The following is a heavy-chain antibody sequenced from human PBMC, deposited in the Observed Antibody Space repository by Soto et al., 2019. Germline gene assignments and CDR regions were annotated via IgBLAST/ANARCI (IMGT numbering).Heavy chain of an antibody. V-gene: IGHV4-30-4*01. J-gene: IGHJ4*02. Sequence: SETLSLTCTVSGGSISSGDYYWGWIRQPPGKGLEWIGYIYYSGSTYYNPSLKSRVTISVDTSKNQFSLKLSSVTAADTAVYYCARESATALYYFDYWGQGTLVTVSS. CDR1: GGSISSGDYY. CDR2: IYYSGST. CDR3: ARESATALYYFDY. D-gene: IGHD1-26*01.